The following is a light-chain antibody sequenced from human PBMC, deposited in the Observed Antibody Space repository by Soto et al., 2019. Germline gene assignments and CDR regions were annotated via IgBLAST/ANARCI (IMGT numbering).Light chain of an antibody. CDR1: SSDVGGYKY. V-gene: IGLV2-14*01. Sequence: QSALTQPASVSGSPGQSITISCTGTSSDVGGYKYVSWYQQHPGKVPKLIIYEVSNRPSGVSNRFSGSKSVNTASLIISGLQAEDEANYYCTSYTSSSTVIFGGGTKLTVL. CDR2: EVS. CDR3: TSYTSSSTVI. J-gene: IGLJ2*01.